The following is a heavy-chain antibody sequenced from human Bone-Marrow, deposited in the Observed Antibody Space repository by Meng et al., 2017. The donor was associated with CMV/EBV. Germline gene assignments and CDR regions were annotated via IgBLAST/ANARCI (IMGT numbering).Heavy chain of an antibody. CDR3: AKETRGQQLVLGSWFDP. J-gene: IGHJ5*02. Sequence: SVKVSCKASGSTFSTYAISWVRQAPGQGPEWMGGIILILGFANYAQKFQGRVTITADRSTSTVYMELSSLTSEDTAVYYCAKETRGQQLVLGSWFDPWGQGTLVTSPQ. CDR2: IILILGFA. D-gene: IGHD6-13*01. CDR1: GSTFSTYA. V-gene: IGHV1-69*10.